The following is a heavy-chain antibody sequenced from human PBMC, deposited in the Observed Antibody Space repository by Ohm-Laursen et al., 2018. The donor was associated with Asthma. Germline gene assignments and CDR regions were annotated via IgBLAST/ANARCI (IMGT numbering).Heavy chain of an antibody. D-gene: IGHD3-22*01. CDR1: GASMTSGDYS. V-gene: IGHV4-30-2*01. CDR3: ARGTFYYESTGYYFFDH. Sequence: TLSLTCTVSGASMTSGDYSWTWIRQPPGKGLEWIGYIYKSGGSYYNSSLKSRIIISIDTSKNQFSLKLSPVTAADTAVYYCARGTFYYESTGYYFFDHWGQGALVTVSS. J-gene: IGHJ4*02. CDR2: IYKSGGS.